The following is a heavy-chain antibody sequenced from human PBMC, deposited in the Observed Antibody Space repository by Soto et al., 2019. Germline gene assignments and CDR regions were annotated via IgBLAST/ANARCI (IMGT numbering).Heavy chain of an antibody. J-gene: IGHJ6*02. V-gene: IGHV4-30-4*01. CDR2: IYYSGRT. CDR3: ASTEKPRSYYYGMDV. Sequence: SETLSLTCTVSGGSISSGDYYWSWIRQPPGKGLEWIGYIYYSGRTYYNPSLKSRVTISVDTSKNQFSLKLSSVTAADTAVYYCASTEKPRSYYYGMDVWGQGTTVTVSS. CDR1: GGSISSGDYY.